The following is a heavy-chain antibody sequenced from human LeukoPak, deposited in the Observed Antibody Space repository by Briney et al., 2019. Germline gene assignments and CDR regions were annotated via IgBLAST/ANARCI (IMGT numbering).Heavy chain of an antibody. CDR1: GYSFTTYW. V-gene: IGHV5-10-1*01. CDR2: IDPSDSYT. J-gene: IGHJ4*02. Sequence: GESLKISCKGSGYSFTTYWISWVRQMPGKGLEWMGRIDPSDSYTNYSPSFRGHVTISADKSISTAYLQWSSLKASDTAMYYCARHEDVLVAANDYWGQGTLVTVSS. CDR3: ARHEDVLVAANDY. D-gene: IGHD2-15*01.